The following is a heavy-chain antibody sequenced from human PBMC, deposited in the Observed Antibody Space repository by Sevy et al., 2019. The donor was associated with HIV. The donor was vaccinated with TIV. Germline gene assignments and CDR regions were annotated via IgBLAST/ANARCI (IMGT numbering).Heavy chain of an antibody. J-gene: IGHJ6*02. V-gene: IGHV3-15*01. CDR3: ATDPIIVLMVTDGMDV. CDR1: GLTFTYAC. CDR2: IKSKVDGGTT. Sequence: GSLRLSCAVSGLTFTYACMSWVRQAPGKGLEWVGRIKSKVDGGTTDYGAPVKGRFTISRDDSKNTLYLQMNSLKTEDTAVYYCATDPIIVLMVTDGMDVWGQGTTVTVSS. D-gene: IGHD2-8*01.